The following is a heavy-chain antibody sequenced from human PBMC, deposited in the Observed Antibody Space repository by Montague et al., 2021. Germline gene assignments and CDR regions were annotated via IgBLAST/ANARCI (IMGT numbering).Heavy chain of an antibody. Sequence: SLRLSCAASGFTFRSYSMNWVRQAPGKGLEWVSSISSSSSYIYYTDSVKGRFTISRDNAKNSLYLQMNSLRAEDTVVYYCARDYYGSGRGKDYFDYWGQGTLVTVSS. D-gene: IGHD3-10*01. CDR1: GFTFRSYS. J-gene: IGHJ4*02. V-gene: IGHV3-21*01. CDR2: ISSSSSYI. CDR3: ARDYYGSGRGKDYFDY.